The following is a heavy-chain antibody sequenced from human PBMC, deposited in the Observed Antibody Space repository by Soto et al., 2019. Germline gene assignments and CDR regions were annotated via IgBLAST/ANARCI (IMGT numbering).Heavy chain of an antibody. J-gene: IGHJ4*02. D-gene: IGHD3-3*01. CDR3: ATLDTFWREYYFDY. CDR2: IYPGDSDT. V-gene: IGHV5-51*01. Sequence: KGLEWMGIIYPGDSDTRYSPSFQGQVTISDDKSISTAYLQWSSLKASDTAMYYCATLDTFWREYYFDYWGQGTLVTVSS.